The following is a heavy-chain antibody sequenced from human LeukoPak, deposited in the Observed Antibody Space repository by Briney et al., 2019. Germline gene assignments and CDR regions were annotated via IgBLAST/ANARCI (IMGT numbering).Heavy chain of an antibody. CDR2: IIPIFGTA. D-gene: IGHD4-23*01. V-gene: IGHV1-69*13. J-gene: IGHJ5*02. CDR3: ARRAVGYNWFDP. Sequence: ASVKVSCMASGGTFSSYAISWVRQAPGQGLEWMGGIIPIFGTANYAQKFQGRVTITADESTSTAYMELSSLRSEDTAVYYCARRAVGYNWFDPWGQGTLVTVSS. CDR1: GGTFSSYA.